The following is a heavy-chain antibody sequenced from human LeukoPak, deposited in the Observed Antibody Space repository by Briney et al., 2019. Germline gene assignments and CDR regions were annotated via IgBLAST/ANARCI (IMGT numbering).Heavy chain of an antibody. D-gene: IGHD3-9*01. CDR1: GVTVSSNY. J-gene: IGHJ1*01. Sequence: GGSLRLSCAASGVTVSSNYMSWVRQAPGKGLEWVSVIYSGGSTYYADSVKGRFTISRDNAKNSLYLQMNSLRAEDTAVYYCARSYHDILTGYRNAEYFQHWGQGTLVTVSS. CDR3: ARSYHDILTGYRNAEYFQH. CDR2: IYSGGST. V-gene: IGHV3-53*01.